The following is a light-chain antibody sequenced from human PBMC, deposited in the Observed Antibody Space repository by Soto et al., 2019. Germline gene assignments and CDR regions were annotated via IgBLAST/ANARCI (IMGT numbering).Light chain of an antibody. CDR1: QSVSSY. Sequence: EIVLKQSPATLSLSPGERATLSCRASQSVSSYLAWYQQKPGQAPRLLIYDASNRATGIPARFSGSGSGTDFNLTISSLEPEDLAVYYCQQRSNWPPYTFGQGTKLEIK. CDR2: DAS. V-gene: IGKV3-11*01. J-gene: IGKJ2*01. CDR3: QQRSNWPPYT.